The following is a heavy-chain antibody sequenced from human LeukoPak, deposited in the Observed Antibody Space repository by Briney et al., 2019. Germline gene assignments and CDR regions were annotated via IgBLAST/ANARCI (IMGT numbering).Heavy chain of an antibody. Sequence: SETLSLTCAVYGGSFSGYYWSWIRQPPGKGLEWIGEINHSGSTSYNPSLKSRVTISVDTSKNQFSLKLSSVTAADTAVYYCARLIVGATDFDYWGQGTLVTVFS. J-gene: IGHJ4*02. CDR1: GGSFSGYY. CDR2: INHSGST. CDR3: ARLIVGATDFDY. D-gene: IGHD1-26*01. V-gene: IGHV4-34*01.